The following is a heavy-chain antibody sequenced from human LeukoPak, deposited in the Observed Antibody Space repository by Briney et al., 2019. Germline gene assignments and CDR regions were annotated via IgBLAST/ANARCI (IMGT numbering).Heavy chain of an antibody. CDR2: IYHSGSA. D-gene: IGHD6-13*01. J-gene: IGHJ4*02. V-gene: IGHV4-38-2*02. CDR1: GYSISSSYY. Sequence: SETLSLTCTVSGYSISSSYYWGWIRQPPGKGLEWIGTIYHSGSAYYNPSLKSRVTISVDTSKNQFSLKLTSVTAADTAVYYCARVTGYVMEDYFDYWGQGTLVTVSS. CDR3: ARVTGYVMEDYFDY.